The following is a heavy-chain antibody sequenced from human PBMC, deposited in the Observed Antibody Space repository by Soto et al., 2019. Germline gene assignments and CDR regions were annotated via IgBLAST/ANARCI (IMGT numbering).Heavy chain of an antibody. J-gene: IGHJ4*02. CDR2: IIPIFGTA. V-gene: IGHV1-69*12. CDR3: ARQSYGGNPFDY. Sequence: QVQLVQSGAEVKKPGSSVKVSCKASGGTFSSYAISWVRQAPGQGLEWMGGIIPIFGTANYAQKFQGRVXSXAXXSTSTAYMELSSLRSEDTAVYYCARQSYGGNPFDYWGQGTLVTVSS. D-gene: IGHD4-17*01. CDR1: GGTFSSYA.